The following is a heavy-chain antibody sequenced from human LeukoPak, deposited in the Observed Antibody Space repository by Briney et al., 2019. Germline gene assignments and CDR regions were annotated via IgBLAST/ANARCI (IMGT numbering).Heavy chain of an antibody. Sequence: SETLSLTCTVSGGSISSYYWSWIRQPPGKGLEWIGYIYYSGSTNYNPSLKSRVTISVDTSKNQFSLKLSSVTAEDTAVYYCARGQTAGDYYYGMDVWGQGTTVTVSS. CDR3: ARGQTAGDYYYGMDV. CDR2: IYYSGST. J-gene: IGHJ6*02. CDR1: GGSISSYY. V-gene: IGHV4-59*01. D-gene: IGHD6-13*01.